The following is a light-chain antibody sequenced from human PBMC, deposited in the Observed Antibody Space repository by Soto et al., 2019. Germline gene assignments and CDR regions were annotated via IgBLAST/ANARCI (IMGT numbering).Light chain of an antibody. CDR3: QTCDTAPWT. V-gene: IGKV1-27*01. CDR1: QGISYY. J-gene: IGKJ1*01. Sequence: DIQMTQSPSSLSASVGDRVTITCRASQGISYYLAWYQQKPGKVPKLLIYAASTLQSGVPSRFSGSGSGTDFTLTNSSLQPEDVATYYCQTCDTAPWTFGQGTKVEIK. CDR2: AAS.